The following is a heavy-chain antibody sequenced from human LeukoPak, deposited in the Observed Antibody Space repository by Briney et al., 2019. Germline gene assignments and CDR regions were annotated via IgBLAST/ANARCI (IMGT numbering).Heavy chain of an antibody. CDR3: AKDSQDNVKDCSNYGFEY. CDR2: ISGSGGST. D-gene: IGHD4-11*01. V-gene: IGHV3-23*01. CDR1: GFTFSSYA. J-gene: IGHJ4*02. Sequence: GGSLRLSCAASGFTFSSYAMSWVRQAPGKGLEWVSVISGSGGSTYYADSVKGRFTISRDNSKNTLYLQMNSLRAEDTAVYYCAKDSQDNVKDCSNYGFEYWGQGTLVTVSS.